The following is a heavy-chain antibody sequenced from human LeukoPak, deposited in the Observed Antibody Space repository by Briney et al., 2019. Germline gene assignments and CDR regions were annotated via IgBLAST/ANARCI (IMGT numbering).Heavy chain of an antibody. J-gene: IGHJ3*02. CDR1: GFTFSSYS. Sequence: GGSLRLSCAASGFTFSSYSMNWVRQAPGEGLEWVSSISSSSSYIYYADSVKGRFTISRDSAKNSLYLQRNSLRAEDTAVYYCARGGYDFWSGYPDAFDIWGQGTMVTVSS. V-gene: IGHV3-21*04. CDR3: ARGGYDFWSGYPDAFDI. D-gene: IGHD3-3*01. CDR2: ISSSSSYI.